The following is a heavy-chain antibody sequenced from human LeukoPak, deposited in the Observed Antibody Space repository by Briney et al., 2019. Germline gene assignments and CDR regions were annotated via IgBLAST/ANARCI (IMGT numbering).Heavy chain of an antibody. V-gene: IGHV3-23*01. J-gene: IGHJ4*02. CDR1: GFTFGDYA. Sequence: PGGSLRLSCTASGFTFGDYAMSWVRQAPGKGLEWVATISVGGGSTYYADSVKGRFTISRDNSKNTLHLQMNSLRVGDTAVYYCVTRGTTGTKYLEHWGQGTLVTVSS. CDR3: VTRGTTGTKYLEH. D-gene: IGHD1-1*01. CDR2: ISVGGGST.